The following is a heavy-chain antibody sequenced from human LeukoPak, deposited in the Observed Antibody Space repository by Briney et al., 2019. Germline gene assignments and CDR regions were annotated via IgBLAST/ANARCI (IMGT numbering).Heavy chain of an antibody. CDR1: GGSISSYY. D-gene: IGHD6-13*01. CDR2: IYTSGST. J-gene: IGHJ5*02. CDR3: ARGGGAAAALGFDP. V-gene: IGHV4-4*07. Sequence: SETLSLTCTVSGGSISSYYWSWIRQPAGKGLEWIRRIYTSGSTNYNPSLKSRVTMSVDTSKNQFSLKLSSVTAADTAVYYCARGGGAAAALGFDPWGQETLVTVSS.